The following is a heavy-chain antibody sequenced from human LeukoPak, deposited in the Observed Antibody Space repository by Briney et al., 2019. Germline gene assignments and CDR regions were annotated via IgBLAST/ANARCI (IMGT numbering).Heavy chain of an antibody. D-gene: IGHD3-3*01. V-gene: IGHV3-23*01. CDR3: ARALYYDFWSGSLDV. CDR2: ISGSGAST. Sequence: GGSLRLSCAASGFTFSSYAMSWVRQAPGKGLEWASGISGSGASTYWAESVKGRFTISRDNSKKTLYLQMNSLRAEDTAVYYCARALYYDFWSGSLDVWGQGTTVTVSS. J-gene: IGHJ6*02. CDR1: GFTFSSYA.